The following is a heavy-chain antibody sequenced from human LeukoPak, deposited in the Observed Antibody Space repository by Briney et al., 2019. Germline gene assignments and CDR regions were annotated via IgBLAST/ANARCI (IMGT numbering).Heavy chain of an antibody. CDR3: ARGRNWFDP. V-gene: IGHV4-38-2*02. J-gene: IGHJ5*02. CDR2: IYHSGST. CDR1: GYSISSGYY. Sequence: SETLSLTCTVSGYSISSGYYWGWIRQPPGKGLEWIGSIYHSGSTNYNPSLKSRVTISVDTSKNQFSLELSSVTAADTAVYYCARGRNWFDPWGQGTLVTVSS.